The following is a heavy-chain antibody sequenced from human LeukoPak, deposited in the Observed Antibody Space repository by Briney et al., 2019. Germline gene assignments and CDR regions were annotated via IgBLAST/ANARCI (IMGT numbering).Heavy chain of an antibody. CDR1: GFTFSSYE. Sequence: GGSLRLSCAASGFTFSSYEMNWVRQAPGKGLEWVSYISISGTTMSYADSVKGRFTISRDNSKNTLYLQMNSLRVEDTAVYYCAKGERAYSGYDVGDYWGQGTLVTVSS. V-gene: IGHV3-48*03. CDR2: ISISGTTM. J-gene: IGHJ4*02. D-gene: IGHD5-12*01. CDR3: AKGERAYSGYDVGDY.